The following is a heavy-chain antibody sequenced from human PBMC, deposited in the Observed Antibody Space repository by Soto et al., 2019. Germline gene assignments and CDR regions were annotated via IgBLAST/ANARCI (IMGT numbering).Heavy chain of an antibody. Sequence: EVQLVESGGDLVQPGRSLRLSCVASGFKFDDYAMHWVRQAPGKGLEWVSTISHSDHSTYYADSVKGRFTVSRDNSENTLYLQMNSLRAEDTAIYYCAKRGGDSGWGDFDSWGQGTLVTVSS. V-gene: IGHV3-23*04. CDR3: AKRGGDSGWGDFDS. CDR2: ISHSDHST. D-gene: IGHD6-19*01. CDR1: GFKFDDYA. J-gene: IGHJ4*02.